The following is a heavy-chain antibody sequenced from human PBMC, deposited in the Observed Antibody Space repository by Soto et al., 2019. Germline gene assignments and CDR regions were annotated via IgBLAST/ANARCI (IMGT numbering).Heavy chain of an antibody. D-gene: IGHD2-8*01. CDR1: GFTFSSYG. J-gene: IGHJ6*02. V-gene: IGHV3-30*18. CDR2: ISYDGSNK. Sequence: GGSLRLSCAASGFTFSSYGMHWVRQAPGKGLEWVAVISYDGSNKYYADSVKGRFTISRDNSKNTLYLQMTSLRAEDTAVYYCAKSLNGVNYYYYGMDVWGQGTTVTVSS. CDR3: AKSLNGVNYYYYGMDV.